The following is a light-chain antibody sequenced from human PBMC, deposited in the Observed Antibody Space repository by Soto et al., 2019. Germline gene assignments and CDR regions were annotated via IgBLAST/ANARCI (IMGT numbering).Light chain of an antibody. V-gene: IGKV3-11*01. J-gene: IGKJ1*01. Sequence: ENVLTQSPATLSLSPGEGATLSCRASQSITTYLAWYQQKPGQAPRLLIYDASKRATGIPARFSGSGSGTDFTLTISSLEPEDFAVYYCQQYGTSPRTFGQGTKVDIK. CDR1: QSITTY. CDR2: DAS. CDR3: QQYGTSPRT.